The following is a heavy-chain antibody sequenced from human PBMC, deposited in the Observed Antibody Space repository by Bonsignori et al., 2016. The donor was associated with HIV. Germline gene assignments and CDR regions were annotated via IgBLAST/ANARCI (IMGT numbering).Heavy chain of an antibody. D-gene: IGHD3-22*01. J-gene: IGHJ4*02. CDR2: INHSGST. CDR3: ARRTWTPDDSGHFDY. Sequence: WIRQPPGKGLEWIGEINHSGSTNYNPSLKSRVTISVDTSKNQFSLKLSSVTAADTAVYYCARRTWTPDDSGHFDYWGQGTLVTVSS. V-gene: IGHV4-34*13.